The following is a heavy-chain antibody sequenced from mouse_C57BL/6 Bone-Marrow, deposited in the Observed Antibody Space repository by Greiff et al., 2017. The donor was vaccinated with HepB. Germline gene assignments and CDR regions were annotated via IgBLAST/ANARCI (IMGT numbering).Heavy chain of an antibody. CDR3: TTFVTTVVASYYYAMDY. CDR2: IDPENGDT. V-gene: IGHV14-4*01. Sequence: EVQLQQSGAELVRPGASVKLSCTASGFNIKDDYMHWVRQRPEQGLEWIGWIDPENGDTEYASKFQGKATITADTSSNTAYLQLSSLTSEDTAVYYCTTFVTTVVASYYYAMDYWGQGTSVTVSS. J-gene: IGHJ4*01. CDR1: GFNIKDDY. D-gene: IGHD1-1*01.